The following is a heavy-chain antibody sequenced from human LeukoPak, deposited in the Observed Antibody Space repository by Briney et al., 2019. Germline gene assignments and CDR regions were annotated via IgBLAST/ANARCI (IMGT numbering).Heavy chain of an antibody. Sequence: GGSLRLSCAASGFTFSSYSMNWVRQAPGKGLEWVSSISSSSSYIYYADSVKGRFTISRDNAKNSLYLQMNSLRAEDTAVYYCARSSSSRVDWFDHWGQGTLVTVSS. J-gene: IGHJ5*02. V-gene: IGHV3-21*01. CDR2: ISSSSSYI. D-gene: IGHD6-13*01. CDR3: ARSSSSRVDWFDH. CDR1: GFTFSSYS.